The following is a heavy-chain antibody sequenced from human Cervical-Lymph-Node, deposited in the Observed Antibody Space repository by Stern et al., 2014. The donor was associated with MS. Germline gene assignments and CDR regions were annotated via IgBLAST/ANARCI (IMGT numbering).Heavy chain of an antibody. CDR1: GYTFTSYD. D-gene: IGHD1-26*01. CDR3: ARGRELLSLDY. V-gene: IGHV1-8*01. J-gene: IGHJ4*02. CDR2: MNPYSGNA. Sequence: QVQLVESGAEVKKPGASLKVSCTASGYTFTSYDINWVRQGPGQGLEWMGWMNPYSGNAVYAQKFQGRVTMTRDTSTSTAYLELTSLRSEDTAVFYCARGRELLSLDYWGQGTLVTVSS.